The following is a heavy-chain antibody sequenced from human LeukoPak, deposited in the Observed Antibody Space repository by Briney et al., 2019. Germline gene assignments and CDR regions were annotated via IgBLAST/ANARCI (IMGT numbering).Heavy chain of an antibody. J-gene: IGHJ4*02. V-gene: IGHV4-38-2*02. CDR3: ARAFYDILTGYYLGYLDY. CDR1: GYSISSGYY. CDR2: IYHSGST. D-gene: IGHD3-9*01. Sequence: SETLSLTCTVSGYSISSGYYWGWIRQPPGKGLEWIGSIYHSGSTYYNPSLKSRVTLSVDTSKNQISLKLSSVTAADTAVYYCARAFYDILTGYYLGYLDYWGQGTLVTVSS.